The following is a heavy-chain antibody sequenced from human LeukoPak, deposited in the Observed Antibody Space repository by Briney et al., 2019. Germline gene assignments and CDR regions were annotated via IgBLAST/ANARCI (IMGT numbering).Heavy chain of an antibody. J-gene: IGHJ5*02. Sequence: GGSLRLSCTASGFTFGDYALSWVRQAPGKGLEWVAVISYDGSTYYYGDSVKGRFTISRDNSKNTLFLQMNSLRAEDTAVYYCARGSDRSSWYDWFDPWGQGTLVTVSS. CDR1: GFTFGDYA. CDR3: ARGSDRSSWYDWFDP. D-gene: IGHD6-13*01. V-gene: IGHV3-30-3*01. CDR2: ISYDGSTY.